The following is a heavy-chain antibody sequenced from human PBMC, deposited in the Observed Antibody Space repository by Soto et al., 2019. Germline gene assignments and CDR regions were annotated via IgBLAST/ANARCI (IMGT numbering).Heavy chain of an antibody. CDR3: AKGVIVVVTTDGFDI. CDR1: GFTFSSYG. V-gene: IGHV3-30*18. CDR2: ISYDGSNK. J-gene: IGHJ3*02. D-gene: IGHD3-22*01. Sequence: GGSLRLSCAASGFTFSSYGMHWVRQAPGKGLEWVAVISYDGSNKYYADSVKGRFTISRDNSKNTLYLQMNSLRAEDTAVYFFAKGVIVVVTTDGFDIWGQGTMVTFAS.